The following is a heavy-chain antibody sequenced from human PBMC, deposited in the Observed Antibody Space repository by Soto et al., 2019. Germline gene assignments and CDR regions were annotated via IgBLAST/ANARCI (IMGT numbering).Heavy chain of an antibody. Sequence: PGGSLRLSCAASGFTFSSYGMHWVRQAPGKGLEWVAVISYDGSNKYYADSVKGRFTISRDNSKNTLYLQMNSLRDEDTAVYYCARDQSYYGSGIKGYYYYGMDVWGQGTTVTVSS. D-gene: IGHD3-10*01. CDR1: GFTFSSYG. J-gene: IGHJ6*02. CDR3: ARDQSYYGSGIKGYYYYGMDV. CDR2: ISYDGSNK. V-gene: IGHV3-30*03.